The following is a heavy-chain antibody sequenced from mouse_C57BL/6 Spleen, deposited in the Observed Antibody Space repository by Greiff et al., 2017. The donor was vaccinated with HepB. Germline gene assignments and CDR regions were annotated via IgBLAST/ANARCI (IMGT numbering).Heavy chain of an antibody. CDR1: GYSFTGYY. Sequence: EVQLQESGPELVKPGASVKISCKASGYSFTGYYMNWVKQSPEKSLEWIGEINPSTGGTTYNQKFKAKATLTVDKSSSTAYMQLKSLTSEDSSVYYCARSPSYDYDGAWFAYWGQGTLVTVSA. CDR3: ARSPSYDYDGAWFAY. V-gene: IGHV1-42*01. CDR2: INPSTGGT. D-gene: IGHD2-4*01. J-gene: IGHJ3*01.